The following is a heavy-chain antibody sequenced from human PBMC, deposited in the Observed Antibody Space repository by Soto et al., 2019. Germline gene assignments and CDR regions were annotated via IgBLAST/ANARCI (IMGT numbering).Heavy chain of an antibody. Sequence: GSLRLSCAASGFSFSDYTMIWVRQAPGKGLEWVSYISYSSRTIHYADSVKGRFTISRDNGKNSLYLQMNNLRAEDTAVYYCARWEAGAEYWGQGTLVTVSS. CDR1: GFSFSDYT. CDR2: ISYSSRTI. D-gene: IGHD1-26*01. CDR3: ARWEAGAEY. J-gene: IGHJ4*02. V-gene: IGHV3-48*01.